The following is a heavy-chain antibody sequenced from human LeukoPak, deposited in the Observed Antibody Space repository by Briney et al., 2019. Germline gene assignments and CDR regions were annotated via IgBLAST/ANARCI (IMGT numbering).Heavy chain of an antibody. CDR2: INPNSGGT. CDR3: ARAPPKPRHYYYYMDV. Sequence: GASVKVSCKASGYTFTGYYMHWVRQAPGQGLEWMGWINPNSGGTNYAQKFQGRVTMTRDTSISTAYMELSRLRSDDTAVYYCARAPPKPRHYYYYMDVWGKGTTVTVSS. CDR1: GYTFTGYY. J-gene: IGHJ6*03. V-gene: IGHV1-2*02.